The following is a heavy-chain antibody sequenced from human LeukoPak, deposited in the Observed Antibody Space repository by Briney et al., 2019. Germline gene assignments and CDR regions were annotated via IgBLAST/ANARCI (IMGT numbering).Heavy chain of an antibody. CDR1: GGTFSSYA. J-gene: IGHJ4*02. CDR2: IIPIFGTA. D-gene: IGHD3-3*01. CDR3: ARSGFWSGYVDH. V-gene: IGHV1-69*05. Sequence: SVKVSCKASGGTFSSYAISWVRQAPGQGLEWMGRIIPIFGTANYAQKFQGRVTITTDESTSTAYMELSSLRSEDTAVYYCARSGFWSGYVDHWGQGTLVTVSS.